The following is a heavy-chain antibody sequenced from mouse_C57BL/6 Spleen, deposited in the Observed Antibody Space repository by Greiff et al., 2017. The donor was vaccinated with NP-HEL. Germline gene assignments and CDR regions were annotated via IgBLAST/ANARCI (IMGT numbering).Heavy chain of an antibody. Sequence: VQLQQSGPVLVKPGASVKMSCKASGYTFTDYYMNWVKQSHGKSLEWIGVINPYNGGTSYNQKFKGKATLTVDKSSSTAYMELNSLTSEDSAVYYCARDYDNFDYWGQGTTLTVSS. J-gene: IGHJ2*01. CDR1: GYTFTDYY. CDR3: ARDYDNFDY. V-gene: IGHV1-19*01. D-gene: IGHD2-4*01. CDR2: INPYNGGT.